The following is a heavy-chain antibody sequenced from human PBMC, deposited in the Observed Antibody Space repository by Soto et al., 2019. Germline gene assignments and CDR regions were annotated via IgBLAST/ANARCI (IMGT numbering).Heavy chain of an antibody. J-gene: IGHJ4*02. V-gene: IGHV1-58*01. Sequence: ASVKVSCKASGFTFTSSAFQWVRQARGQRLEWIGWIAVGSGYTNYAQRFQDRVTLTRDMSTATTYMELSRLTSEDTAIYYCAADATAWQQMVPFDYWGQGTLVTVSS. D-gene: IGHD2-8*01. CDR2: IAVGSGYT. CDR1: GFTFTSSA. CDR3: AADATAWQQMVPFDY.